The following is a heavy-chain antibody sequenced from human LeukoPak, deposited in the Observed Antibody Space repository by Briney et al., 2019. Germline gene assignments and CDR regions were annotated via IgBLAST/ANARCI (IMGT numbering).Heavy chain of an antibody. CDR3: ARYGSGSYPTYYYYGMDV. CDR2: INHSGST. V-gene: IGHV4-34*01. D-gene: IGHD3-10*01. Sequence: SETLSLTCAVYGGSFSGYYWSWIRQPPGKGLEWIGEINHSGSTNYNPSLKSRVTISVDTSKNQFSLKLSSVTAADTAVYYCARYGSGSYPTYYYYGMDVWGQGTTVTVSS. CDR1: GGSFSGYY. J-gene: IGHJ6*02.